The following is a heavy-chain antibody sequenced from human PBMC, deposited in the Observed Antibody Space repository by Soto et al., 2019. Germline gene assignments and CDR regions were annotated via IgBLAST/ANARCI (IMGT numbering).Heavy chain of an antibody. V-gene: IGHV5-51*01. CDR3: AILEWSDILTGPLAF. J-gene: IGHJ4*02. CDR1: GYGPSGYW. CDR2: IYPGDSDT. Sequence: GEALKISCKGPGYGPSGYWSAWVRQMPGKGLEWMGVIYPGDSDTRYSPSFQGQVTISADKSISTAYLQWSSLKASDTAMYYCAILEWSDILTGPLAFWGPGPLVNGSS. D-gene: IGHD3-9*01.